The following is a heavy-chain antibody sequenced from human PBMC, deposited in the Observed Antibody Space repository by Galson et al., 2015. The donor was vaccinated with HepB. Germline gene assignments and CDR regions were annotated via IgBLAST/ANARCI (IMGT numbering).Heavy chain of an antibody. CDR2: MYCSGST. J-gene: IGHJ5*02. CDR1: GDSISSSDYY. D-gene: IGHD6-13*01. CDR3: ARHRVIAAPQSGYNWFDP. V-gene: IGHV4-39*01. Sequence: LSLTCTVSGDSISSSDYYWGWIRQPPGKGLEWIGSMYCSGSTDYNPSLKSRVTISVDTSKNQFSLKLKSVTAAETAVYYCARHRVIAAPQSGYNWFDPWGQGTLVTVSS.